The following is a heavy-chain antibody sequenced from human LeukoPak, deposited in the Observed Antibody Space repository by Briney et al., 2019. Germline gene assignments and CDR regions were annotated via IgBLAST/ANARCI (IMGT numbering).Heavy chain of an antibody. V-gene: IGHV3-30*03. J-gene: IGHJ4*02. D-gene: IGHD6-19*01. CDR1: GFTFSSYG. CDR3: ARVGSGWSYFDY. CDR2: ISYDRSNK. Sequence: GGSLRLSCAASGFTFSSYGMHWVRQAPGKGLEWVAVISYDRSNKYYADSVKGRFTISRDNSKNTLYLQMNSLRAEDTAVYYCARVGSGWSYFDYWGQGTLVTVSS.